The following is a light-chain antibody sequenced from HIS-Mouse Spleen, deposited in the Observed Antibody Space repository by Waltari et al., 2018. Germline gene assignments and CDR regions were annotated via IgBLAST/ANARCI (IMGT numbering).Light chain of an antibody. CDR2: GNS. Sequence: QSVLTQPPSVSGPPGQGATISSTGTSPNIGAGMDVHWYQQLPGTAPKLLIYGNSNRPSGVPDRFSGSKSGTSASLAITGLQAEDEADYYCQSYDSSLSGWVFGGGTKLTVL. V-gene: IGLV1-40*01. CDR1: SPNIGAGMD. J-gene: IGLJ3*02. CDR3: QSYDSSLSGWV.